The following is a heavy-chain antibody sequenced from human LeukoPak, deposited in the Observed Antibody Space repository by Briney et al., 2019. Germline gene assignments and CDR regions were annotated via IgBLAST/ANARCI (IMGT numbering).Heavy chain of an antibody. D-gene: IGHD4-17*01. CDR2: IIPIFGTA. V-gene: IGHV1-69*01. CDR1: GGTFSSYA. CDR3: ARESATVTTSAFDI. J-gene: IGHJ3*02. Sequence: ASVKVSCKASGGTFSSYAISWVRQAPGQGLEWMGGIIPIFGTANYAQKFQGRVTITADESTSTAYMELSSLRSGVTAVYYGARESATVTTSAFDIWGQGTMVTVSS.